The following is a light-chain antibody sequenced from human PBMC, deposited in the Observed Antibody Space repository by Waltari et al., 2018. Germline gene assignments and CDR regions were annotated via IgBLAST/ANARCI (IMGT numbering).Light chain of an antibody. CDR3: QQSYSTPRVT. J-gene: IGKJ3*01. CDR1: QSISSY. CDR2: AAS. Sequence: DIQMTQSPSSLSASVGDRVTITCRASQSISSYLNWYQQKPGKAPKLLIYAASSLQSGVPSMFSGSGSGTDFTLTISSLQPEDFATYYCQQSYSTPRVTFGPGTKVDIK. V-gene: IGKV1-39*01.